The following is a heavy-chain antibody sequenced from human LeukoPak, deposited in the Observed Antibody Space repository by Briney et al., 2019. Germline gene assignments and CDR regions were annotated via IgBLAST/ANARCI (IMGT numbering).Heavy chain of an antibody. CDR1: GGSISSSYW. V-gene: IGHV4-4*02. J-gene: IGHJ5*02. CDR2: IDHSGST. Sequence: SETLPLTCAVSGGSISSSYWWSWVRQPPGKGLEWIGEIDHSGSTNYNPSLKSRVTISVDKSKNQFSLKLSSVTAADTAVYYCARVKLIVVVSWFDPWGQGTLVTVSS. CDR3: ARVKLIVVVSWFDP. D-gene: IGHD3-22*01.